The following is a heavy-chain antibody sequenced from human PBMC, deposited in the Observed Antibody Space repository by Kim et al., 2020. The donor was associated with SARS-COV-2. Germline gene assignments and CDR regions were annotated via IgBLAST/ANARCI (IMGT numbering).Heavy chain of an antibody. V-gene: IGHV3-72*01. CDR1: GLNFSDHY. Sequence: GGSLRLSCGASGLNFSDHYMDWVRQAPGKGLEWVGRSRDRANSYSTEYAASVKGRFAISRDHSQNSVHLQMQDLKVEDTAIYYCTRRIFDAFDIWGQGAMGTVA. J-gene: IGHJ3*02. CDR3: TRRIFDAFDI. CDR2: SRDRANSYST. D-gene: IGHD1-20*01.